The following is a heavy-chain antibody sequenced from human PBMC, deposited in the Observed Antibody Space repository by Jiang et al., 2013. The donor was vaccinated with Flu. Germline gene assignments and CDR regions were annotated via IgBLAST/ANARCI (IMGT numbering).Heavy chain of an antibody. D-gene: IGHD3-16*02. CDR3: AKDDDYVWGSYRPPDY. J-gene: IGHJ4*02. V-gene: IGHV3-23*04. CDR2: ISGSGGST. CDR1: GFTFSSYA. Sequence: VQLVESGGGLVQPGGSLRLSCAASGFTFSSYAMSWVRQAPGKGLEWVSAISGSGGSTYYADSVKGRFTISRDNSKNTLYLQMNSLRAEDTAVYYCAKDDDYVWGSYRPPDYWGQGTLVTVSS.